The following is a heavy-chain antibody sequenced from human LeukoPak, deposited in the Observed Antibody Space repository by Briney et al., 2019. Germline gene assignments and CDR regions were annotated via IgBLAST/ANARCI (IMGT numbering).Heavy chain of an antibody. CDR1: GYTFTSYD. D-gene: IGHD4-17*01. CDR3: AEVDYGDSNNWFDP. J-gene: IGHJ5*02. Sequence: GASVKVSCKASGYTFTSYDISWVRQAPGQGLEWMGRIIPILGIANYAQKFQGRVTITADKSTSTAYMELSSLRSEDTAVYYCAEVDYGDSNNWFDPWGQGTLVTVSS. CDR2: IIPILGIA. V-gene: IGHV1-69*04.